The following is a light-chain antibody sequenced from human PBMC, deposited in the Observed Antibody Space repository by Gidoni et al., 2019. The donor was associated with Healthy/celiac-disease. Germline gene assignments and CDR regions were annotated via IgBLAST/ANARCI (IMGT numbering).Light chain of an antibody. J-gene: IGKJ3*01. CDR3: QQRINWPLGFT. CDR1: QSGSSY. CDR2: DAS. V-gene: IGKV3-11*01. Sequence: ELGLTQPPAPLSLSPGERATRSGRASQSGSSYLAWYQQEPGKAPRLLLYDASNRATGIPARFSGSGSGTDFTLTLSSLEPEDFAVYYCQQRINWPLGFTFGPGTSGYQT.